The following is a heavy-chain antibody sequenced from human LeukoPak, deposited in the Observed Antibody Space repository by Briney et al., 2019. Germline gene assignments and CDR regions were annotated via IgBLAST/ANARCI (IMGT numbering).Heavy chain of an antibody. D-gene: IGHD3-3*01. V-gene: IGHV3-7*01. J-gene: IGHJ4*02. CDR1: GFILSGYF. CDR2: IKHDGSEE. Sequence: PGGSLRLSRAASGFILSGYFMCWVRQAPGKGLEWVASIKHDGSEEYYVDSVRGRFTISRDNTKSSLYLQMSSLRAEDTAVYYCATDRGWRTSGYYLYYFESWGQGTLVTVSS. CDR3: ATDRGWRTSGYYLYYFES.